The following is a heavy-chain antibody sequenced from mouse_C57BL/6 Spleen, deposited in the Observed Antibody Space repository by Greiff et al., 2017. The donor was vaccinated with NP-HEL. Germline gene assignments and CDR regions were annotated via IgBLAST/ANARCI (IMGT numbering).Heavy chain of an antibody. CDR3: VRQKHDYGYDGSAMDY. J-gene: IGHJ4*01. CDR1: GFSFNTYA. V-gene: IGHV10-1*01. Sequence: EVQLVESGGGLVQPKGSLKLSCAASGFSFNTYAMNWVRQAPGKGLEWVARIRSKSNNYATYYADSVKDRFTISRDDSESMLYLQMNNLKTEDTAMYYCVRQKHDYGYDGSAMDYWGQGTSVTVSA. D-gene: IGHD2-2*01. CDR2: IRSKSNNYAT.